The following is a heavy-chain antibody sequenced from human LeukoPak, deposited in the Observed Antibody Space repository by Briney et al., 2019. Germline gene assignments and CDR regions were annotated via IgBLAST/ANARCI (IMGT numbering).Heavy chain of an antibody. J-gene: IGHJ4*02. Sequence: PSETLSLTCTVSGGSISSDYWQWIRQPPGKGLEWIGYIYNSGSNNYNPSLKSRVTISIDTSKNQFSLKLTSVTAADTAVYCCATRGYWGQGTLVTVSS. CDR2: IYNSGSN. V-gene: IGHV4-59*08. CDR1: GGSISSDY. CDR3: ATRGY. D-gene: IGHD3-10*01.